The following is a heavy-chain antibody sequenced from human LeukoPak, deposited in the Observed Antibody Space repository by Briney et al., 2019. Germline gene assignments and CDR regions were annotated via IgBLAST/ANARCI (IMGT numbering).Heavy chain of an antibody. J-gene: IGHJ4*02. CDR3: ARRGKPYCSSTSCYTGSFFY. V-gene: IGHV4-34*01. Sequence: KPSETLSLTCAVYGGSFSGYYWSWIRQPPGKGLEWIGEINHSGSTNYNPSLKSRVTTSVDTSKNQFSLKLSSVTAADTAVYYCARRGKPYCSSTSCYTGSFFYWGQGTLVTVSS. CDR1: GGSFSGYY. D-gene: IGHD2-2*02. CDR2: INHSGST.